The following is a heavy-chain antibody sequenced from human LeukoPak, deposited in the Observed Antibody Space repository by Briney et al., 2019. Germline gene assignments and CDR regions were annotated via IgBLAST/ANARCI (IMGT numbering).Heavy chain of an antibody. J-gene: IGHJ4*02. CDR2: MDPSGSHK. CDR1: EFIFNRSW. Sequence: PGGSLRLSCAASEFIFNRSWMNWVRQAPGKGLEWVANMDPSGSHKRYVDSVKGRFTISKDNPGTSLYLDMYGLRAEDTAIYYCATWTSGNYWGQGTLVTVSS. D-gene: IGHD1-1*01. CDR3: ATWTSGNY. V-gene: IGHV3-7*01.